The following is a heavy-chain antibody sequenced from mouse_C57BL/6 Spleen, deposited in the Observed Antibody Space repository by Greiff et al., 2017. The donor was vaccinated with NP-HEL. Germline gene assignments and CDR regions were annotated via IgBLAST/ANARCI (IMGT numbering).Heavy chain of an antibody. D-gene: IGHD1-1*01. CDR1: GYAFSSYW. CDR2: IYPGDGDT. CDR3: ARRRGITTVEAWFAY. J-gene: IGHJ3*01. Sequence: VQLQQSGAELVKPGASVKISCKASGYAFSSYWMNWVKQRPGKGLEWIGQIYPGDGDTNYNGKFKGKATLTADKSSSTAYMQLSSLTSEDSAVYFCARRRGITTVEAWFAYWGQGTLVTVSA. V-gene: IGHV1-80*01.